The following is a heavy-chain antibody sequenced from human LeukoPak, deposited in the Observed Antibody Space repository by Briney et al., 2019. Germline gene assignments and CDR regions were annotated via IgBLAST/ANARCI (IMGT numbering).Heavy chain of an antibody. Sequence: GGSLRLSCAASGFGVSKNDMTWVRQAPGKGLEWVSVIHYGGATYYTDSVKGRFVISKDDSKNTLYLQMNNLRVEDTAVYYCAGTTFVFGSGTYPYWGRGTLVTVSS. CDR3: AGTTFVFGSGTYPY. J-gene: IGHJ4*02. V-gene: IGHV3-66*01. D-gene: IGHD3-10*01. CDR1: GFGVSKND. CDR2: IHYGGAT.